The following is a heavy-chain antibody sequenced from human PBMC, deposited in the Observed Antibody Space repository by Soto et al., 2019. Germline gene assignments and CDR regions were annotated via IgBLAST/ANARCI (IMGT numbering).Heavy chain of an antibody. J-gene: IGHJ4*02. CDR3: ASQVVSGRSFDY. CDR1: RGSISNRDYY. CDR2: IYYSAIV. V-gene: IGHV4-39*01. Sequence: SSETLSLSCTVSRGSISNRDYYGAWIRQTPGRGLEWIGSIYYSAIVFYNPSLKSRVSISVDPSKSQFSLRLTSVAAADTGVYYCASQVVSGRSFDYWGQGAQVTVSS. D-gene: IGHD2-15*01.